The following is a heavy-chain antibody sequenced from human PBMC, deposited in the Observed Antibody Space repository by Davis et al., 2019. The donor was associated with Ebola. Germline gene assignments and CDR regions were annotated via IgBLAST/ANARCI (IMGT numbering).Heavy chain of an antibody. D-gene: IGHD5-18*01. Sequence: HSQTLSLTCAISGDSVPSGGWNWIRQSPSRGLEWLGRTYYNLKWYNDYAVSVKSRITINPDTSKNQFSLQLNSVTPEDTALYYCARGWLRGGMDVWGEGTTVTV. V-gene: IGHV6-1*01. J-gene: IGHJ6*02. CDR1: GDSVPSGG. CDR3: ARGWLRGGMDV. CDR2: TYYNLKWYN.